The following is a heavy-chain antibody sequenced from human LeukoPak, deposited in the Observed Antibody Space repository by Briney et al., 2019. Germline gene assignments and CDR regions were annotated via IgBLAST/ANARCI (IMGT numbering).Heavy chain of an antibody. CDR2: INPNSGGT. V-gene: IGHV1-2*02. J-gene: IGHJ3*02. Sequence: GASVKVSCKASGYTFTGYYMHWVRQAPGQGLEGMGWINPNSGGTNYAQKFQGRVTMTRDTSISTAYMELSRLRSDDTAVYYCARDREEMATISKRGPLDAFDIWGQGTMVTVSS. CDR3: ARDREEMATISKRGPLDAFDI. CDR1: GYTFTGYY. D-gene: IGHD5-24*01.